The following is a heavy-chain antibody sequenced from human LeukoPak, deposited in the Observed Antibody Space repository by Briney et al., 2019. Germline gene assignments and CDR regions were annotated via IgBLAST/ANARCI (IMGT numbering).Heavy chain of an antibody. V-gene: IGHV3-7*01. CDR1: GFRFSDYW. Sequence: GGSRRLSCAASGFRFSDYWMSWVRQAPGKGLEWVANIIFDGSETHYVDSVKGRFTISRDNAKNSLYLQMNSLRAEDTAVYYCARDDYGGGAFDIWGQGTMVTVSS. J-gene: IGHJ3*02. D-gene: IGHD3-16*01. CDR2: IIFDGSET. CDR3: ARDDYGGGAFDI.